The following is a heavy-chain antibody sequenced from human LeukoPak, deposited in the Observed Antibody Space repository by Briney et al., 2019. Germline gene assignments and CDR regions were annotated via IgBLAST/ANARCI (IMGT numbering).Heavy chain of an antibody. CDR2: MSYDGSNK. D-gene: IGHD3-9*01. J-gene: IGHJ4*02. CDR1: GFTFSTYG. V-gene: IGHV3-30*03. Sequence: EGSLRLSCAASGFTFSTYGMHWVRQAPGKGLEWVAVMSYDGSNKYYADSVKGRFTISRDNSKNTLYLQMNSLRAEDTAVYYCARGGGYYDIFTGHYWGQGTLVTVSS. CDR3: ARGGGYYDIFTGHY.